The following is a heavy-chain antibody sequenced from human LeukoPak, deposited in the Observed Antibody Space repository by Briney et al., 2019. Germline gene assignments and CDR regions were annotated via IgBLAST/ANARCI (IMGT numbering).Heavy chain of an antibody. CDR1: GGSFSGYY. CDR3: ARRTYYYDSRGYYYYNWFDP. V-gene: IGHV4-34*01. CDR2: INHSGST. Sequence: PSETLSLTCAVYGGSFSGYYWSWIRQPPGKGLEWIGEINHSGSTNYNPSLKSRVTISVDTSKNQFSLKLSSVTAADTAVYYCARRTYYYDSRGYYYYNWFDPWGQGTLVTVSS. J-gene: IGHJ5*02. D-gene: IGHD3-22*01.